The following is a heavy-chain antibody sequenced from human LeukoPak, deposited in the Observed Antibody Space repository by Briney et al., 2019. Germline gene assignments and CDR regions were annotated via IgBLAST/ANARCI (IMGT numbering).Heavy chain of an antibody. V-gene: IGHV4-39*01. CDR3: ARLKFSGSYTLDY. CDR1: GGSISSSSYY. J-gene: IGHJ4*02. D-gene: IGHD1-26*01. Sequence: SETLSLTCTVSGGSISSSSYYWGWIRQPPGKGLEWIGSIYYSGSTYYNPSLKSRVTISVDTPKNQFSLKLSSVTAADTAVYYCARLKFSGSYTLDYWGQGTLVTVSS. CDR2: IYYSGST.